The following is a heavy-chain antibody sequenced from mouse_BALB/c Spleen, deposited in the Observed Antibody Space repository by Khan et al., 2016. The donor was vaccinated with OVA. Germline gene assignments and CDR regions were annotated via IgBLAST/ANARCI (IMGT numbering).Heavy chain of an antibody. J-gene: IGHJ4*01. V-gene: IGHV9-3-1*01. CDR3: ERVGFNGTRDS. Sequence: QIQLVQSGPEVKKPGETVKISCKASGYTFTTFGMNWVRQAPGKGLKWMGWINTYTGKPTYADDFKGRFAFSLETSASSAYWQINNLKDEDTATCDCERVGFNGTRDSWGQGTSVTVSS. CDR1: GYTFTTFG. CDR2: INTYTGKP.